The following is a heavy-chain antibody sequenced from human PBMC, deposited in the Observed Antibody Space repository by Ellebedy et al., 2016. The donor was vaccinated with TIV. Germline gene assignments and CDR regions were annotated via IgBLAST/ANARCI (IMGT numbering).Heavy chain of an antibody. J-gene: IGHJ6*02. CDR1: GGSISSGGYY. Sequence: MPSETLSLTCTVSGGSISSGGYYWSWIRQPPGKGLEWIGYYSGSTNYNPSLKSRVTISVDTSMNRFSLKLSSVTAADTAVYYCARLYTYYYILTGRSGDYYYYGLDVWGQGTTVTVSS. CDR3: ARLYTYYYILTGRSGDYYYYGLDV. D-gene: IGHD3-9*01. CDR2: YSGST. V-gene: IGHV4-61*08.